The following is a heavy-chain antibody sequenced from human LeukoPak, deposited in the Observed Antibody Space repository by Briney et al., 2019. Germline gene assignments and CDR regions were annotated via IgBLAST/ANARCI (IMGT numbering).Heavy chain of an antibody. Sequence: ASVRVSCKASGGTFSSYAISWVRQAPGQGLEWMGWISTYNGNTNYAQKLQGRVSMTTDTSTSTAYMELRSLRSDDTALYYCARDFGYSYGYADYWGQGTLVTVPS. D-gene: IGHD5-18*01. CDR1: GGTFSSYA. CDR2: ISTYNGNT. J-gene: IGHJ4*02. V-gene: IGHV1-18*01. CDR3: ARDFGYSYGYADY.